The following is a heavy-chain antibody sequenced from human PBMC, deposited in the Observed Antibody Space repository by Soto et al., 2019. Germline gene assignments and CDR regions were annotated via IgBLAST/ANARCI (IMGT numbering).Heavy chain of an antibody. CDR2: ISGSGGST. D-gene: IGHD6-19*01. V-gene: IGHV3-23*01. CDR3: AKDRSIAVAGTVDY. Sequence: GGSLRLSCAASGFTFSSYAMSWVRQAPGKGLEWVSAISGSGGSTYYADSVKGRFTISRDNAKNSLYLQMNSLRAEDTALYYCAKDRSIAVAGTVDYWGQGTLVTVS. J-gene: IGHJ4*02. CDR1: GFTFSSYA.